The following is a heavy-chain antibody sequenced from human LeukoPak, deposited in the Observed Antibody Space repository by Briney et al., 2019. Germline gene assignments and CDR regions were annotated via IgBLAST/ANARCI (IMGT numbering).Heavy chain of an antibody. CDR3: ARAASGGDYFDY. CDR2: IYYSGST. Sequence: PSETLSLTCTVSGGSISSYYWSWIRQPPGKGLEWIGYIYYSGSTNYNPSLKSRVTISVDTSKNQFSLKLSSVTAADTAVYYCARAASGGDYFDYWGQGTLVTVSS. D-gene: IGHD2-15*01. V-gene: IGHV4-59*01. J-gene: IGHJ4*02. CDR1: GGSISSYY.